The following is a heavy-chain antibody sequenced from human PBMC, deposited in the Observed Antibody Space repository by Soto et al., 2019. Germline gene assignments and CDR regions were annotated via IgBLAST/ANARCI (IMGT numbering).Heavy chain of an antibody. CDR2: IDWDDDK. D-gene: IGHD7-27*01. V-gene: IGHV2-70*11. Sequence: SGPTLVNPPQTLTLTCTFSGFSLSTSGMCVSWISQPPGKALEWLARIDWDDDKYYSTSLKTRLTISKDTSKNQVVLTMTNMDPVDTATFYCARLLTGAIATQYYYYGMDVWGQGTTVTVSS. CDR3: ARLLTGAIATQYYYYGMDV. J-gene: IGHJ6*02. CDR1: GFSLSTSGMC.